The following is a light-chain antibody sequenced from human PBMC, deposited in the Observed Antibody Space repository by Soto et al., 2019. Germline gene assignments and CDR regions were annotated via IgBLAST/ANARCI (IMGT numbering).Light chain of an antibody. CDR2: DVS. Sequence: QSALTQPPSVSGSPGQSVTISCTGTNTDVGGYNYVSWYQQHPGNATKLMIYDVSNRPSGVANRFSGSKSGTTASLNISGLQAEDEADYYCSSDTSRSSTVVFGVGTKLTVL. CDR3: SSDTSRSSTVV. J-gene: IGLJ2*01. CDR1: NTDVGGYNY. V-gene: IGLV2-14*01.